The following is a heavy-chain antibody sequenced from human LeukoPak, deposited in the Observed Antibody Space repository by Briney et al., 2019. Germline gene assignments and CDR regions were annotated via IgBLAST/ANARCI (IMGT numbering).Heavy chain of an antibody. CDR2: INPNSGGT. CDR1: GYTFTGYY. J-gene: IGHJ4*02. Sequence: ASVKVSCKASGYTFTGYYMHWVRQAPGQGLEWMGWINPNSGGTNYAQKFQGRVTMTRDTSISTAYMELSRLRSDDTAVYYCARDQYRYSGSAFDYWGQGTLVTVSS. V-gene: IGHV1-2*02. D-gene: IGHD1-26*01. CDR3: ARDQYRYSGSAFDY.